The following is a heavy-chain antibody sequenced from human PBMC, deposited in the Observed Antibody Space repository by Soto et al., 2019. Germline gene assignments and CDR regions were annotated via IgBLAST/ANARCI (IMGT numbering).Heavy chain of an antibody. D-gene: IGHD3-16*02. Sequence: PSETLSLTCTVSGGSISSGGYYWSWIRQHPGKGLEWIGYIYYSGSTYYNPSLKSRVTISVDTSKNQFSLKLSSVTAADTAVYYFSILCRYDYIWGSYRLRWFDPWGQGTLVTVSS. CDR3: SILCRYDYIWGSYRLRWFDP. CDR1: GGSISSGGYY. CDR2: IYYSGST. J-gene: IGHJ5*02. V-gene: IGHV4-31*03.